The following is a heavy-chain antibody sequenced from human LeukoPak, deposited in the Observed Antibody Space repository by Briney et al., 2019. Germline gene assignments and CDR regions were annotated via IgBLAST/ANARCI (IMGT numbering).Heavy chain of an antibody. J-gene: IGHJ5*02. D-gene: IGHD3-9*01. Sequence: GASVKVSCKASGYTFTNYGISWVRQAPGQGLEWMGWISAYNGNTNYAQKLQGRVTMTTDTSTSTAYMELRSLRSDDTAVYYCARARYYDILTGYYNVYGNWFDPWGQGTLVTVSS. CDR1: GYTFTNYG. CDR2: ISAYNGNT. V-gene: IGHV1-18*01. CDR3: ARARYYDILTGYYNVYGNWFDP.